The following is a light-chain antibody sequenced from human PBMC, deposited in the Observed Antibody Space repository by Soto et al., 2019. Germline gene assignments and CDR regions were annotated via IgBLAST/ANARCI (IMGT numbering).Light chain of an antibody. V-gene: IGKV3-15*01. CDR2: DTS. J-gene: IGKJ1*01. CDR1: QTVSYN. CDR3: QQYDNWPPWT. Sequence: EIVLTQSPATLSVSPGERATLSCRASQTVSYNLAWFQQKPGQAPRLLIYDTSNRATGIPARFSGSGFGTDFTLTISSLQPEDFAVYYCQQYDNWPPWTFGQGTKLEIK.